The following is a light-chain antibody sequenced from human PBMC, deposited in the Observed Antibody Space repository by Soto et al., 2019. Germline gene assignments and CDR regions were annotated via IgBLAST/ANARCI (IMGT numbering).Light chain of an antibody. Sequence: QPVLTQPASVSGSPGQSIAISCTGTSSDVGGYSYVSWYQQQPGKAPKLVISDVSNRPSGVSDRFSGSKSGNTASLTISGLQTEDEADYYCASYTTSSTYVFGTGTQLTVL. CDR3: ASYTTSSTYV. J-gene: IGLJ1*01. CDR2: DVS. CDR1: SSDVGGYSY. V-gene: IGLV2-14*01.